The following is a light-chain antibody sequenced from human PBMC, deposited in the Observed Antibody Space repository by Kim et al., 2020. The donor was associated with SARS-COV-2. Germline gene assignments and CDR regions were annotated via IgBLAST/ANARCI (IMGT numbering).Light chain of an antibody. V-gene: IGLV3-21*04. CDR1: DIGTKS. CDR3: QVWDSGSDQWV. J-gene: IGLJ3*02. CDR2: YET. Sequence: SYELTQPPSVSEAPGKTATITCGGDDIGTKSVHWYQQKPGQAPVLVIYYETDRPSGIPERFSASNSGNTATLTVSRVEAGDEADYYCQVWDSGSDQWVFGGGTQLTV.